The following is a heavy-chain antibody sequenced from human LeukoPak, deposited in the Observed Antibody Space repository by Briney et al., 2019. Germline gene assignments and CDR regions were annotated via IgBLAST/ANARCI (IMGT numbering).Heavy chain of an antibody. V-gene: IGHV4-38-2*02. D-gene: IGHD6-19*01. CDR1: GYSISSGYY. J-gene: IGHJ4*02. Sequence: EPSETLSLTCTVSGYSISSGYYWGWIRQPPGKGLEWIGSIYHSGSTYYNPSLKSRVTISVDTSKNQFSLKLSSVTAADTAVYYCARGRYSSGWYRLGVYDYWGRGTLVTVSS. CDR2: IYHSGST. CDR3: ARGRYSSGWYRLGVYDY.